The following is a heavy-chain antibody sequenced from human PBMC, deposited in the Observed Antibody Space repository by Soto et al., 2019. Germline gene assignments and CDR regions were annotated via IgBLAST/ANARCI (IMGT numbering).Heavy chain of an antibody. V-gene: IGHV1-69*13. CDR2: IIPIFGTA. D-gene: IGHD3-3*01. CDR1: GGTFSSYT. J-gene: IGHJ6*02. Sequence: SVKVSCKASGGTFSSYTISWVRQAPGQGLEWMGGIIPIFGTANYAQKFQGRVTITADESTSTAYMELSSLRSEDTAVYYCARGSDDFWSGYRNYYYGMDVWGQGTTVTVSS. CDR3: ARGSDDFWSGYRNYYYGMDV.